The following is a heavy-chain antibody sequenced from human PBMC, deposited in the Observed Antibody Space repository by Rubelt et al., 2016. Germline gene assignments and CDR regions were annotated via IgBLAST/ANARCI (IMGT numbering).Heavy chain of an antibody. CDR2: IIPILGIA. Sequence: SWVRQAPGQGLEWMGRIIPILGIANYAQKFQGRVTITRDTSASTAYMELSSLRSEDTAVYYCARGYCSGGSCYYFDYWGQGTLDTVSS. V-gene: IGHV1-69*04. D-gene: IGHD2-15*01. J-gene: IGHJ4*02. CDR3: ARGYCSGGSCYYFDY.